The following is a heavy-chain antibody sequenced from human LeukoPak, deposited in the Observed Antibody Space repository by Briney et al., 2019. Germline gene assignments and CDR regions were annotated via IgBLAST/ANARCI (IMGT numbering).Heavy chain of an antibody. Sequence: PSETLSLTCSVSGGSINSYYWSWIRQPPGKGLEWIGYIYHSGSTYYNPSLKSRVTISVDRSKNQFSLKLSSVTAADTAVYYCARVGYSGYDFDYWGQGTLVTVSS. D-gene: IGHD5-12*01. CDR3: ARVGYSGYDFDY. V-gene: IGHV4-59*12. CDR2: IYHSGST. CDR1: GGSINSYY. J-gene: IGHJ4*02.